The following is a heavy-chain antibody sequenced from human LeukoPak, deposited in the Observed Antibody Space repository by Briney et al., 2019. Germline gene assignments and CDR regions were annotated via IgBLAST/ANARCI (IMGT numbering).Heavy chain of an antibody. V-gene: IGHV3-48*03. CDR3: VISSGWKGGYYFDY. CDR2: ISGSSSTI. CDR1: GFTFSSYE. Sequence: GGSLRLSCAASGFTFSSYEMNWVRQAPGKGLEWVSYISGSSSTIYYADSVKGRFTISRDNAKNSLYLQMNSLRAEDTGVYYCVISSGWKGGYYFDYWGQRTLVTVSA. J-gene: IGHJ4*02. D-gene: IGHD6-19*01.